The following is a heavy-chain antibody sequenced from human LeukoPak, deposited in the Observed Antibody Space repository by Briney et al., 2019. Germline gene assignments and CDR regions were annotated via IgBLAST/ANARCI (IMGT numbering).Heavy chain of an antibody. Sequence: SETLSLTCAVSGGSISSSNWWSWVRQPPGKGLEWIGEIYHSGSTNYNPSLKSRVTISVDTSKNQFSLKLSSVTAADTAVYYCAGVLSHYYDSSGYYGMDVWGQGTTVTVSS. V-gene: IGHV4-4*02. CDR3: AGVLSHYYDSSGYYGMDV. CDR2: IYHSGST. J-gene: IGHJ6*02. CDR1: GGSISSSNW. D-gene: IGHD3-22*01.